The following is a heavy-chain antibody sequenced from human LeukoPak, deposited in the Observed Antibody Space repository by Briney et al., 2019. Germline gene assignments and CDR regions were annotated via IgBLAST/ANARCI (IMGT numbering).Heavy chain of an antibody. CDR2: IIPIFGTA. CDR3: ASGANSYGGY. J-gene: IGHJ4*02. CDR1: GGTFISYA. V-gene: IGHV1-69*05. D-gene: IGHD5-18*01. Sequence: SVKVSCKASGGTFISYAMSWVGQAPGQGLEWMGRIIPIFGTANYAQKFQGRVTITTDESTSTASMELSSLRSEDTAVYYCASGANSYGGYWGQGTLVTVSS.